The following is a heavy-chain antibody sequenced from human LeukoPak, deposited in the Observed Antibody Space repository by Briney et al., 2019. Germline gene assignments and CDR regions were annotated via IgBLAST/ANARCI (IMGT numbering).Heavy chain of an antibody. CDR1: GGSFSGYY. Sequence: SETLSLTCAVYGGSFSGYYWSWIRQPPGKGLEWIGEINHSGSTNYNPSLKSRVTISVDTSKNQFSLKLSSVTAADTAVYYCARLYGGLNYYWGQGTLVTVSS. V-gene: IGHV4-34*01. J-gene: IGHJ4*02. D-gene: IGHD2-8*01. CDR3: ARLYGGLNYY. CDR2: INHSGST.